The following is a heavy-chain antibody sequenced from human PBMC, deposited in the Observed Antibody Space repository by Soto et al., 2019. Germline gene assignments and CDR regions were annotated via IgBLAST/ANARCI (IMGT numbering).Heavy chain of an antibody. CDR2: IIPILGIA. V-gene: IGHV1-69*02. Sequence: SVKVSCKASGGTFSSHTISWVRQAPGQGLEWMGRIIPILGIANYAQKFQGRVTITADKSTSTAYMELSSLRSEDTAVYYCASGNYSPSYYYYYMDVWGKGTTVTVSS. CDR3: ASGNYSPSYYYYYMDV. J-gene: IGHJ6*03. CDR1: GGTFSSHT. D-gene: IGHD4-4*01.